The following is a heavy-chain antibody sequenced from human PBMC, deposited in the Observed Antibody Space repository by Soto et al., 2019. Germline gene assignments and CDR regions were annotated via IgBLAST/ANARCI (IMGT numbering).Heavy chain of an antibody. CDR3: ARSLEGTTVTNWFDP. J-gene: IGHJ5*02. D-gene: IGHD4-17*01. CDR2: ITPVFGTA. Sequence: QVQLVQSGAEVKKPGSSVKVSCKASADTFNSYSLSWLRQAPGQRLEWMGGITPVFGTADYAQSFEDRLTITADDSTSTVYMELSRLISDDTAVYYCARSLEGTTVTNWFDPWGQGALVTVSS. CDR1: ADTFNSYS. V-gene: IGHV1-69*01.